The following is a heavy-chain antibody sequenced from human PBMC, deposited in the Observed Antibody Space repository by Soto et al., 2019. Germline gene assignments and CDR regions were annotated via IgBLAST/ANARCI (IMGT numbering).Heavy chain of an antibody. J-gene: IGHJ6*02. CDR3: ARDREISFPYYYYYGMDV. CDR2: TYYRSKWYN. V-gene: IGHV6-1*01. CDR1: GDSVSSNSAA. Sequence: QTLSLTCAISGDSVSSNSAAWNWIRQSPSRGLEWLGRTYYRSKWYNDYAVSVKSRITINPDTSKNQFSLQLNSVTPEDTAVYYCARDREISFPYYYYYGMDVWGQGTTVTVSS.